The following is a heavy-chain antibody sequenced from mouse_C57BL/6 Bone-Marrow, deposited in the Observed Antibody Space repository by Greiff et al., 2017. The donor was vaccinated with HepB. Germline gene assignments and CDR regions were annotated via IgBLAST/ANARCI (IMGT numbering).Heavy chain of an antibody. V-gene: IGHV1-85*01. CDR2: IYPRDGST. Sequence: QVQLKESGPELVKPGASVKLSCKASGYTFTSYDINWVKQRPGQGLEWIGWIYPRDGSTKYNEKFKGKATLTVDTSSSTAYMELHSLTSEDSAVYFCAGNDYDGSYYAMDYWGQGTSVTVSS. CDR1: GYTFTSYD. J-gene: IGHJ4*01. D-gene: IGHD2-4*01. CDR3: AGNDYDGSYYAMDY.